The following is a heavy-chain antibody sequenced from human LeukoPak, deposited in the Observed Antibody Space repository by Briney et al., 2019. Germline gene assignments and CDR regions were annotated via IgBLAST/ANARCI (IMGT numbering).Heavy chain of an antibody. CDR1: RFTFSSYW. J-gene: IGHJ3*02. Sequence: GGSLRLSCAASRFTFSSYWFHWVRQAPGKGLVWVSRIVNDGSDTIYADSVKGRFTISRDNAKSTLYLQMNSLKAEDTAVYYCARGGYDHAFDTWGQGTMVTVSS. D-gene: IGHD2-15*01. CDR3: ARGGYDHAFDT. V-gene: IGHV3-74*01. CDR2: IVNDGSDT.